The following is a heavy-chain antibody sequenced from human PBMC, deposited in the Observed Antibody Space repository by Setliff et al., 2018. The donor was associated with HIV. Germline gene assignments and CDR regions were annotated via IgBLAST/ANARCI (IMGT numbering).Heavy chain of an antibody. J-gene: IGHJ4*02. Sequence: ASVKVSCKASGYTFTNFYMHWVRQAPGQGLEWMGIINPGGGNTRYAQRFQGRVSMTRDTSTSTVYMELSSLRSEDTAVYYCATLDYYDRIFDYWGQGTLVTVSS. D-gene: IGHD3-22*01. V-gene: IGHV1-46*01. CDR2: INPGGGNT. CDR3: ATLDYYDRIFDY. CDR1: GYTFTNFY.